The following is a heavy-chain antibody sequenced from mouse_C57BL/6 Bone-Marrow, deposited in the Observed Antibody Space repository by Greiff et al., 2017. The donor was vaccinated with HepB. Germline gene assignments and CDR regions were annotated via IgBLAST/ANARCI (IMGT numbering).Heavy chain of an antibody. D-gene: IGHD3-2*02. Sequence: DVKLVESGGDLVKPGGSLKLSCAASGFTFSSYGMSWVRQTPDKRLEWVATISSGGSYTYYPDSVKGRFTISRDNAKNTLYLQMSSLKSEDTAMYYCARPLRLRDYYAMDYWGQGTSVTVSS. CDR3: ARPLRLRDYYAMDY. CDR2: ISSGGSYT. CDR1: GFTFSSYG. J-gene: IGHJ4*01. V-gene: IGHV5-6*02.